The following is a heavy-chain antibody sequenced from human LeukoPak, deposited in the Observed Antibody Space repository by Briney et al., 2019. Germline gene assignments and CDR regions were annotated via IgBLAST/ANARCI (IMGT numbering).Heavy chain of an antibody. V-gene: IGHV1-8*03. CDR3: ARRAVAYYYYYYMDV. CDR1: GYTFTSYY. D-gene: IGHD6-19*01. CDR2: MNPNSGNT. J-gene: IGHJ6*03. Sequence: ASVKVSCKASGYTFTSYYMHWVRQATGQGLEWMGWMNPNSGNTGYAQKFQGRVTITRNTSISTAYMDLSSLRSEDTAVYYCARRAVAYYYYYYMDVWGKGTTVTVSS.